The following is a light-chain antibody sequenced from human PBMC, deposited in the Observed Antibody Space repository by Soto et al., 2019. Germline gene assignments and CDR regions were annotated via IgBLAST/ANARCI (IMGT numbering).Light chain of an antibody. CDR1: NIGTES. Sequence: SYELTQPPSVSVAPGKTAIITCGGNNIGTESVHWYQQKPGQAPVLLVYYDSDRPSGIPERFSGSNSGNTATLTISGVEAGDEAVYYCQVWDATSDQPLFGGGTKLTVL. V-gene: IGLV3-21*04. J-gene: IGLJ2*01. CDR3: QVWDATSDQPL. CDR2: YDS.